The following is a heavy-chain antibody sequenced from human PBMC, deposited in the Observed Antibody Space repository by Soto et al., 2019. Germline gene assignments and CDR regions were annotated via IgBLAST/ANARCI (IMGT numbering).Heavy chain of an antibody. D-gene: IGHD3-3*01. Sequence: RLSCAASGFTFSSYAMSWVRQAPGKGLEWVSAISGSGGSTYYADSVKGRFTISRDNSKNTLYLQMNSLRAEDTAVYYCAKAQGRDDCYYYYYYMDVWGKGTTVTVSS. CDR1: GFTFSSYA. CDR2: ISGSGGST. J-gene: IGHJ6*03. V-gene: IGHV3-23*01. CDR3: AKAQGRDDCYYYYYYMDV.